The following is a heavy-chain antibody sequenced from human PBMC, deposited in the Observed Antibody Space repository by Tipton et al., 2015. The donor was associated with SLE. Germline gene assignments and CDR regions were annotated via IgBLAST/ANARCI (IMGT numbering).Heavy chain of an antibody. CDR2: IYQSGST. J-gene: IGHJ4*02. V-gene: IGHV4-39*07. CDR1: GGSISSDSYY. Sequence: TLSLTCTVSGGSISSDSYYWGWIRQPPGKGLEWIGYIYQSGSTDYNPSLKSRVTISVDTSKNQFSLEVRSVTAADTAVYYCVRLRSKVLIDYWGQGTLVTVSS. CDR3: VRLRSKVLIDY. D-gene: IGHD2-8*01.